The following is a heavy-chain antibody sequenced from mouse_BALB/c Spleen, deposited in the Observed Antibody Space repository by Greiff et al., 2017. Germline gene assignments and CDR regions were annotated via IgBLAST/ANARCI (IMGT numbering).Heavy chain of an antibody. D-gene: IGHD2-14*01. V-gene: IGHV7-1*02. CDR3: AREACHRYDEGAWFAY. CDR2: SRNKANDYTT. Sequence: EVLLVESGGGLVQPGGSLRLSCATSGFTFSDFYMEWVRQPPGKRLEWLAASRNKANDYTTEYSASVKGRFIVSRDTSQSILYLQMNALRAADTAIYYCAREACHRYDEGAWFAYWGQGTLVTVSA. J-gene: IGHJ3*01. CDR1: GFTFSDFY.